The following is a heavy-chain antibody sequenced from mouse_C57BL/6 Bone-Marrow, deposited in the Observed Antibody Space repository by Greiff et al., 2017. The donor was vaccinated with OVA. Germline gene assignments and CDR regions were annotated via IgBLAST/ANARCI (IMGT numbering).Heavy chain of an antibody. D-gene: IGHD2-2*01. V-gene: IGHV1-81*01. Sequence: SGAELARPGASVKLSCKASGYTFTSYGISWVKQRTGQGLEWIGEIYPRSGNTYYNEKFKGKATLTADKSSSTAYMELRSLTSEDSAVYFCAGWLRRRGYFDYWGQGTTLTVSS. CDR2: IYPRSGNT. J-gene: IGHJ2*01. CDR3: AGWLRRRGYFDY. CDR1: GYTFTSYG.